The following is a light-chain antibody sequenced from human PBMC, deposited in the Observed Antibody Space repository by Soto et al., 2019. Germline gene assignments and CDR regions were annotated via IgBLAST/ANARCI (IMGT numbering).Light chain of an antibody. Sequence: DIQMTQSPSTLSASVGDRLTITCRASQSISSWVAWYQQKPGKPPKLLIYDASSLESGVPSRFSGSGSGTDFTLTISSLQPEDFATYYCQQANTFALTFGGGTKVDTK. J-gene: IGKJ4*01. CDR1: QSISSW. V-gene: IGKV1-12*01. CDR2: DAS. CDR3: QQANTFALT.